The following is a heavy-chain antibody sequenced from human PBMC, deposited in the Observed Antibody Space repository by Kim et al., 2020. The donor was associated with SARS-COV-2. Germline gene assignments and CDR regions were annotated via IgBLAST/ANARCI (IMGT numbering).Heavy chain of an antibody. V-gene: IGHV4-59*01. J-gene: IGHJ4*02. Sequence: SETLSLTCTVSGGSISSYYWSWIRQPPGKGLEWIGYIYYSGSTNYNPSLKSRVTISVDTSKNQFSLKLSSVTAADTTVYYCATVHLGYFDYWGQGTLVTVSS. CDR2: IYYSGST. CDR1: GGSISSYY. D-gene: IGHD6-6*01. CDR3: ATVHLGYFDY.